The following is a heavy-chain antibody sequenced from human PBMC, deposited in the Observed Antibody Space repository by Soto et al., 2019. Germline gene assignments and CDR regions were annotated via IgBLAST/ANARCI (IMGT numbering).Heavy chain of an antibody. CDR2: IYYGGGT. Sequence: PSETLSLTCTVSGGSISSYYWNWIRQPPGKGLERIGDIYYGGGTKYNPSHKSRDTLSVDTSKNQFSLKLSSVTAADTVLYFCVSQYYYDSSGSQTFDYWGQGTQVTVSS. CDR3: VSQYYYDSSGSQTFDY. J-gene: IGHJ4*02. V-gene: IGHV4-59*01. D-gene: IGHD3-22*01. CDR1: GGSISSYY.